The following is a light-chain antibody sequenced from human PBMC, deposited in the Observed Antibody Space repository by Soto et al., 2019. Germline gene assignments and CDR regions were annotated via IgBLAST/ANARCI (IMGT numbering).Light chain of an antibody. CDR1: QSVSSY. J-gene: IGKJ5*01. CDR2: DAS. Sequence: EIVLTQSPATLSFSPGERATLSCRASQSVSSYLAWYQQKPGQAPRLLIYDASNRATGIPARFSGSGSGTDFTLTISSLEPEDFAVYYCQQRSNWPLSTFGQGTRLEI. CDR3: QQRSNWPLST. V-gene: IGKV3-11*01.